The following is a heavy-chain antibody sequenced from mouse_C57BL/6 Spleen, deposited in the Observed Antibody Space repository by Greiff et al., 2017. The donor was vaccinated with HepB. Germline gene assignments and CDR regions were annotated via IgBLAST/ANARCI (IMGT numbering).Heavy chain of an antibody. D-gene: IGHD1-1*01. CDR2: IDPETGGT. V-gene: IGHV1-15*01. J-gene: IGHJ3*01. Sequence: VQLQQSGAELVRPGASVTLSCKASGYTFTDYEMHWVKQTPVHGLEWIGAIDPETGGTAYNQKFKGKAILTADKSSSTAYMELRSLTSEDSAVYYCTPHYYVSMFAYWGQGTLVTVSA. CDR1: GYTFTDYE. CDR3: TPHYYVSMFAY.